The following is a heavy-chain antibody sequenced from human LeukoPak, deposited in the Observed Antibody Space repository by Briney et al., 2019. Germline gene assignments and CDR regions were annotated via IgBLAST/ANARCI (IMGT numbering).Heavy chain of an antibody. CDR3: AKDRAMQGYYDSTGYYGNFYCVDV. Sequence: PGGSLRLSCAASGFTFSNYGMHWVRQAPGKGLEWVAFTQYDGNYNKYADSVKGRFTISRDNSKNTMFLQMNSLIPEDTAVYFCAKDRAMQGYYDSTGYYGNFYCVDVWGKGTTVIVSS. V-gene: IGHV3-30*02. CDR2: TQYDGNYN. D-gene: IGHD3-22*01. J-gene: IGHJ6*03. CDR1: GFTFSNYG.